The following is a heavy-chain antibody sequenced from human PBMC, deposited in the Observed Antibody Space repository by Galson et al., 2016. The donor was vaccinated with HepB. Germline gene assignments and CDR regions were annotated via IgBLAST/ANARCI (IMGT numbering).Heavy chain of an antibody. J-gene: IGHJ4*02. Sequence: SLRLSCAASGFTFSRFAMHWVRQAPGKGLEWVSLITHDGTSEHYADSVKGRLTISRDNSKNPLYLRIRSLAGEDTAVYYCAKGAGGVFAPSYYFDYWGPGTLAAVSS. CDR2: ITHDGTSE. CDR1: GFTFSRFA. CDR3: AKGAGGVFAPSYYFDY. D-gene: IGHD3-16*02. V-gene: IGHV3-30*04.